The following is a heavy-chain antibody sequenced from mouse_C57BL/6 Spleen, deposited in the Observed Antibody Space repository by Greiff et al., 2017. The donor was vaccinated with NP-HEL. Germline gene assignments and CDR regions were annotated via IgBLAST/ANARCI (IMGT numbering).Heavy chain of an antibody. CDR3: ARLTAPYYFDY. D-gene: IGHD4-1*01. V-gene: IGHV1-69*01. J-gene: IGHJ2*01. CDR1: GYTFTSYW. Sequence: VQLQQPGAELVMPGASVKLSCKASGYTFTSYWMHWVMQRPGQGLEWIGEIDPSDSYTNYNQKFKGKSTLTVDKSSSTAYMQLSSLTSEDSAVYYCARLTAPYYFDYWGQGTTLTVSS. CDR2: IDPSDSYT.